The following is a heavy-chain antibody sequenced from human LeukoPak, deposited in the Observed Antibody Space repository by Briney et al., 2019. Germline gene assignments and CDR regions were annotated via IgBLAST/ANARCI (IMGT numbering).Heavy chain of an antibody. CDR3: AKGLATRCVRCKLPDY. CDR2: ISYDGSNE. D-gene: IGHD2-2*01. Sequence: PGRSLTLSCAASGITIGNYSMHWVPEAPGKGGEWVSVISYDGSNEYYADSVKGRFTISRDNSKNTLYLQRNSLRPEDTAVYYCAKGLATRCVRCKLPDYWGQGTLVTVSS. V-gene: IGHV3-30*18. J-gene: IGHJ4*02. CDR1: GITIGNYS.